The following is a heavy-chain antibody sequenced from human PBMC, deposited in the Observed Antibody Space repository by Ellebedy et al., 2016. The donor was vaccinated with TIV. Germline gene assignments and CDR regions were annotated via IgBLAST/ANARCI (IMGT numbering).Heavy chain of an antibody. CDR3: ARDGGAARTAPPDY. D-gene: IGHD6-6*01. CDR2: ISASGDST. CDR1: GFTFNIYA. V-gene: IGHV3-23*01. J-gene: IGHJ4*02. Sequence: PGGSLRLSCSASGFTFNIYAMSWVRQAPGKGLEWVSLISASGDSTYYADFVKGRFTISRDNSKNTLYLQMNSLRVEDTAVYYCARDGGAARTAPPDYWGQGTLVTASS.